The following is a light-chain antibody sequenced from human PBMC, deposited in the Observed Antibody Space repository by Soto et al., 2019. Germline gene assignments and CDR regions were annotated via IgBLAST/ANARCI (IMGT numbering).Light chain of an antibody. J-gene: IGLJ1*01. CDR3: SSFSSSSTLYV. Sequence: QSALTQPRSVSGSPGQSVTISCTGTASDVGGYSYVSWYQQHPGKVPKLIIYEVSNRPSGVSNRFSGSKSGNTASLTIYGLQAEDEADYYCSSFSSSSTLYVFGTGTKVTVL. CDR2: EVS. CDR1: ASDVGGYSY. V-gene: IGLV2-14*01.